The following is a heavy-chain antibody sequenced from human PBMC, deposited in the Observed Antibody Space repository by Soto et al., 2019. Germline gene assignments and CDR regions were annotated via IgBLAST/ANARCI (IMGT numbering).Heavy chain of an antibody. V-gene: IGHV4-59*08. Sequence: QVQLQESGPGLVKPSETLSLTCTVSGGSISSYYWSWIRQPPGKGLEWIGYSYYSGSPNYNPSLKSRVTISVDTSKNQFSLKLSSVTAADTAVYYCARRWGATVDYWGQGTLVTVSS. D-gene: IGHD1-26*01. J-gene: IGHJ4*02. CDR3: ARRWGATVDY. CDR2: SYYSGSP. CDR1: GGSISSYY.